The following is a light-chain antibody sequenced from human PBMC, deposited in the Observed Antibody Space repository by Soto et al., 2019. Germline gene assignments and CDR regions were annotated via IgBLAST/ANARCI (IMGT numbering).Light chain of an antibody. Sequence: EIVLTQSPATLSLSPGERATLSCRASQSVSSYLAWYQQKPGQAPRLLIYDASNKATGIPARFSGSGSGTDLHLPLSSLEPEDFAVYYCQQRSNWPPLTFGGGTKVEIK. CDR3: QQRSNWPPLT. CDR2: DAS. V-gene: IGKV3-11*01. CDR1: QSVSSY. J-gene: IGKJ4*01.